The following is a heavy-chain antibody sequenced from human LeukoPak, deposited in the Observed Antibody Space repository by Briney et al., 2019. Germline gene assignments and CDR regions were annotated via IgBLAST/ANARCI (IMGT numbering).Heavy chain of an antibody. CDR2: IYSSGST. D-gene: IGHD4-23*01. Sequence: SETLSLTCTVSGGPINSDYWNWLRQPPGQGLEWIGYIYSSGSTNYNPSLNSRVGISLDTSKNQLSLKLGSVTAADTAVYYCARGAGRWAIWGQGTMVTVSS. J-gene: IGHJ3*02. CDR1: GGPINSDY. V-gene: IGHV4-59*01. CDR3: ARGAGRWAI.